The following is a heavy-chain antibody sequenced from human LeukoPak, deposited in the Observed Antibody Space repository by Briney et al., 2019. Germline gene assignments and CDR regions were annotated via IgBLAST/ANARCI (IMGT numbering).Heavy chain of an antibody. Sequence: ASVKVSCKASGGTFSSYAISWVRQAPGQGLEWMGGIIPIFSTANYAQKFQGRVTITADESTSTAYMELSSLRSEDTAVYYCARVVYGSGSYSWFDPWGQGTLVTVSS. CDR1: GGTFSSYA. CDR3: ARVVYGSGSYSWFDP. D-gene: IGHD3-10*01. V-gene: IGHV1-69*01. CDR2: IIPIFSTA. J-gene: IGHJ5*02.